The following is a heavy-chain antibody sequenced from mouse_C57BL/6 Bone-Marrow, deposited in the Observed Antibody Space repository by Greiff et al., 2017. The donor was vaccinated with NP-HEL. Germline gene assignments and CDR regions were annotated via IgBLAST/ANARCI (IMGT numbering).Heavy chain of an antibody. CDR3: ARASGYGSSYAMDY. D-gene: IGHD1-1*01. J-gene: IGHJ4*01. V-gene: IGHV1-81*01. Sequence: VQLQQSGAELARPGASVKLSCKASGYTFTSYGISWVKQRTGQGLEWIGEIYPRSGNTYYNEKFKGKATLTADKSSSTAYMELRSLTSEDSAVYVCARASGYGSSYAMDYWGQGTSVTVSS. CDR2: IYPRSGNT. CDR1: GYTFTSYG.